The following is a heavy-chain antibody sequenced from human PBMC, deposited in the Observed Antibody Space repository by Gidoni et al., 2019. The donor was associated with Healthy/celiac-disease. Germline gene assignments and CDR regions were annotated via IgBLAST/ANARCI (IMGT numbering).Heavy chain of an antibody. CDR1: GASISRYS. D-gene: IGHD7-27*01. CDR3: ARDRLGAYRWVEFDP. J-gene: IGHJ5*02. V-gene: IGHV4-59*01. Sequence: QVQLQESGPGLVKPSETLSLTCTVSGASISRYSWSWIRQPPGKGLEWIGYIYYSGSTNYNACLKSRVTISVDTYNNQFSLKMSSVTDADTGGYYCARDRLGAYRWVEFDPWGQGTLVTVSS. CDR2: IYYSGST.